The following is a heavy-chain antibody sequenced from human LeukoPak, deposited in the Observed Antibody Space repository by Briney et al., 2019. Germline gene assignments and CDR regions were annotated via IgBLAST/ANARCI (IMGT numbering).Heavy chain of an antibody. J-gene: IGHJ3*02. CDR1: GFTFSSYT. CDR3: ARDAPYGSGSYYNGAFDI. CDR2: ISSSSYYK. V-gene: IGHV3-21*06. Sequence: GGSLRLSCAASGFTFSSYTMNWLRQAPGKGPEWVSSISSSSYYKYYADSVKGRFTISRDNVKNSLYLQMNSLRAEDTAVYYCARDAPYGSGSYYNGAFDIWGQGTMVTVSS. D-gene: IGHD3-10*01.